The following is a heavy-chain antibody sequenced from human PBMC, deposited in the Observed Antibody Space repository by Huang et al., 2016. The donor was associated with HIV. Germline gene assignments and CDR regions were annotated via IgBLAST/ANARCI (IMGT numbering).Heavy chain of an antibody. Sequence: QLQLQESGPGLVKPSKTLSLTCTVSGGSINSHSYYWGWTRQPPGKGLEWMGSINYDVPTYFNPALKRRVTISVDTSKKKFFLRLTSVTAADTAVYYCARESYHRLFFGSWYGFSLDYWGQGTPVTVSS. CDR1: GGSINSHSYY. J-gene: IGHJ4*02. V-gene: IGHV4-39*02. D-gene: IGHD6-13*01. CDR3: ARESYHRLFFGSWYGFSLDY. CDR2: INYDVPT.